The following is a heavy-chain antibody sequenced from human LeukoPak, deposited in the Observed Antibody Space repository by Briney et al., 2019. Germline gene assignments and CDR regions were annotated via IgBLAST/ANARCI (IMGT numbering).Heavy chain of an antibody. CDR3: ASEPYSSSSNYYYYYMDV. J-gene: IGHJ6*03. Sequence: GGSLRLSCAASGFTVSSNYMSWVRQAPGKGLEWVSVIYSGGSGGSRYYADSVKGRFTISRDTSKNTLYLQMNSLRAEDTAVYYCASEPYSSSSNYYYYYMDVWGKGTTVTVSS. CDR2: IYSGGSGGSR. V-gene: IGHV3-53*01. CDR1: GFTVSSNY. D-gene: IGHD6-6*01.